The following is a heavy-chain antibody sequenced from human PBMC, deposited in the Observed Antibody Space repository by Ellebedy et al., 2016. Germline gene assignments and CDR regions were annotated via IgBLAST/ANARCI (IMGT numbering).Heavy chain of an antibody. J-gene: IGHJ5*02. Sequence: GESLKISXAASGFTFSSYAMSWVRQAPGKGLEWVSAISGSGGSTYYADSVKGRFTISRDNAKNSLYLQMNSLRAEDTAVYYCARDQEGVLFDPWGQGTLVTVSS. CDR2: ISGSGGST. D-gene: IGHD3-16*01. V-gene: IGHV3-23*01. CDR3: ARDQEGVLFDP. CDR1: GFTFSSYA.